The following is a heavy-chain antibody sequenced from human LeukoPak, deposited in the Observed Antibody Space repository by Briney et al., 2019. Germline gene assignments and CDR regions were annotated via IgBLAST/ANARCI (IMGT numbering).Heavy chain of an antibody. Sequence: PSETLSLTCTVSGGSISSYYWSWIRQPPGKGLEWIGYIYYSGSTNYNPSLKSRVTISVDTSKNQFSLKLSSVTAADTAVYYCAGKVYSVDYWGQGTLVTVSS. D-gene: IGHD4-11*01. J-gene: IGHJ4*02. V-gene: IGHV4-59*01. CDR3: AGKVYSVDY. CDR1: GGSISSYY. CDR2: IYYSGST.